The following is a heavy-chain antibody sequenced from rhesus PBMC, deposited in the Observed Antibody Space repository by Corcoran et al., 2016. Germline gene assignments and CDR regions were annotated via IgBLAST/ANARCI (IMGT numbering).Heavy chain of an antibody. D-gene: IGHD5-42*01. J-gene: IGHJ2*01. CDR3: ARVGSSWSEWDTVGTEWYFDL. CDR2: IYGSGGSN. V-gene: IGHV4S14*01. Sequence: QVQLQESGPGLVKPSETLSLTCAVSGYSISSGYYWGWIRQPPGKGLAGIGSIYGSGGSNYLNPSLKSRVTLSVDTSKNQFSLKLSSVTAGDTAVYYCARVGSSWSEWDTVGTEWYFDLWGPGTPITISS. CDR1: GYSISSGYY.